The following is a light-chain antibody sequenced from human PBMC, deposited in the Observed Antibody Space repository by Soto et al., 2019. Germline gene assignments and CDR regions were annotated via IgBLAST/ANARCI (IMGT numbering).Light chain of an antibody. J-gene: IGLJ3*02. V-gene: IGLV1-40*01. Sequence: QSVLTQPPSVSGAPGQRVTISCTASSSNIGAGYDVHWYQQLPGTAPKLLIYGNTNRPSGVPDRFSGSKSGTSASLAITGLQDEDEADYSCQSYDSSLSAWVFGGGTKLTVL. CDR3: QSYDSSLSAWV. CDR2: GNT. CDR1: SSNIGAGYD.